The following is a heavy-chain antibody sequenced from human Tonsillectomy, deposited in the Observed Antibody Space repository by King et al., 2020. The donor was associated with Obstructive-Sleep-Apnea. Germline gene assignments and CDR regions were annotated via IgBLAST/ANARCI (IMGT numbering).Heavy chain of an antibody. CDR3: AKDISDGYDYAHAFDI. V-gene: IGHV3-43D*03. CDR2: ISWDGGST. Sequence: VQLVESGGVVVQPGGSLRLSCAASGFTFDDYAMHWVRQAPGKGLEWVSLISWDGGSTYYADSVKGRFTISRDNSKNSLYLQMNSLRAEDTALYYCAKDISDGYDYAHAFDIWGQGTMVTVSS. CDR1: GFTFDDYA. J-gene: IGHJ3*02. D-gene: IGHD5-12*01.